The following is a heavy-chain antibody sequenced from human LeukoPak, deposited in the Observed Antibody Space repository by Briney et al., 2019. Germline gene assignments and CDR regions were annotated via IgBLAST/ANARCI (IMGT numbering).Heavy chain of an antibody. CDR3: ARDGSNWSNDYYHGVDV. D-gene: IGHD4-11*01. CDR1: GGSISSGDYY. J-gene: IGHJ6*02. V-gene: IGHV4-30-4*01. Sequence: SETLSLTCTVSGGSISSGDYYWSWIRQPPGKGLEWIGYIYYSGSTYYNPSLKSRVTISVDTSKNQFSLKLSSVTAADTAVYYCARDGSNWSNDYYHGVDVWGQGTTVTVSS. CDR2: IYYSGST.